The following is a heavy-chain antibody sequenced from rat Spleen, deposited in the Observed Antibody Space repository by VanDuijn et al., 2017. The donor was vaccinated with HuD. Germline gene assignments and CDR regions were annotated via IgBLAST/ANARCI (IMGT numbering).Heavy chain of an antibody. V-gene: IGHV5-7*01. CDR3: ARHYGGYSEYVMDA. Sequence: EVQLVGSGGGLVQPGRSLKLSCAASGFTFSDYNMAWVRQAPKKDLEWVASISSDGGNTYYRDSVKGRLTISRDNAKSTLYLQRDSLRSEGTATYYCARHYGGYSEYVMDAWGQGASVTVSS. D-gene: IGHD1-11*01. CDR1: GFTFSDYN. CDR2: ISSDGGNT. J-gene: IGHJ4*01.